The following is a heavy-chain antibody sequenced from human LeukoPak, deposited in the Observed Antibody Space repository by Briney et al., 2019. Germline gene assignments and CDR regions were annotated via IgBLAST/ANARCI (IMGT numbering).Heavy chain of an antibody. CDR1: GFTFSSYG. J-gene: IGHJ6*03. Sequence: PGRSLRLSCAASGFTFSSYGMHWVRQAPGKGLEWVAVISYDGSNKYYADSVKGRFTISRDNSKNTLYLQMNSLRAEDTAVYYCAKEPHYYYYYMDVWGKGTTVTVSS. CDR2: ISYDGSNK. CDR3: AKEPHYYYYYMDV. V-gene: IGHV3-30*18.